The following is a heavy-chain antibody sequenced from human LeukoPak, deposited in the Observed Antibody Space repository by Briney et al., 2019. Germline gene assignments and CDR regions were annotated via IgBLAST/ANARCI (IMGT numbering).Heavy chain of an antibody. J-gene: IGHJ4*02. Sequence: SETLSLTCAVYGGSFSGYYWSWVRQPPGKGLEWIGEINHSGSTNYNPSLKSRVTISVDTSKNQFSLKLSSVTAADTAVYYCARFGNWNYGYWGQGTLVTVSS. V-gene: IGHV4-34*01. D-gene: IGHD1-7*01. CDR3: ARFGNWNYGY. CDR2: INHSGST. CDR1: GGSFSGYY.